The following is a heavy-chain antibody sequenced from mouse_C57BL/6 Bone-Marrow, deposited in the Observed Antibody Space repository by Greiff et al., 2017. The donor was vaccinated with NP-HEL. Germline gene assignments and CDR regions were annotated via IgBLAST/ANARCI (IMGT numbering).Heavy chain of an antibody. Sequence: VKLMESGTELVKPGASVKLSCKASGYTFTSYWMHWVKQRPGQGLEWIGNINPSNGGTNYNEKFKSKATLTVDKSSSTAYMQLSSLTSEDSAVYYCARGTTTVVAHWYFDVWGTGTTVTVSS. CDR1: GYTFTSYW. V-gene: IGHV1-53*01. CDR2: INPSNGGT. D-gene: IGHD1-1*01. J-gene: IGHJ1*03. CDR3: ARGTTTVVAHWYFDV.